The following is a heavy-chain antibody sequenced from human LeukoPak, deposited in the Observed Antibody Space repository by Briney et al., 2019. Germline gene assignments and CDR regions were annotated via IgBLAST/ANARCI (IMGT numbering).Heavy chain of an antibody. CDR1: GFTFSSYA. CDR3: ARDLSRGYSQFDY. D-gene: IGHD5-18*01. Sequence: GGSLRLSCAASGFTFSSYAMHWVRQAPGKGLEWVAVISYDGSNKYYADSVKGRFTISRDNSKNTLYLQMNSLRAEDTAVYYCARDLSRGYSQFDYWGQGTLVTVSS. V-gene: IGHV3-30-3*01. CDR2: ISYDGSNK. J-gene: IGHJ4*02.